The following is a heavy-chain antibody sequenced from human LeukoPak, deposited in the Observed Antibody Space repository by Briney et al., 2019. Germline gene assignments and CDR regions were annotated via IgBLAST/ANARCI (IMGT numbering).Heavy chain of an antibody. CDR1: GGSISSYY. V-gene: IGHV4-59*01. CDR2: IYYSGST. J-gene: IGHJ3*02. D-gene: IGHD3-3*01. Sequence: SETLSLTCTVSGGSISSYYWSWIRQPPGKGLEWIGYIYYSGSTNYNPSLKSRVTISVDTSKNQFSLKLSSVTAADTAVYYCARDTDFADAFDIWGQGIMVTVSS. CDR3: ARDTDFADAFDI.